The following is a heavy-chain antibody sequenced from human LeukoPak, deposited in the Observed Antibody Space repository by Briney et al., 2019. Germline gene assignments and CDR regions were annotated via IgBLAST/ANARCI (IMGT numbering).Heavy chain of an antibody. V-gene: IGHV3-21*01. CDR3: ARWGYSDSSGYDY. Sequence: GGSLRLSCATSGFTFKSYAMNWVRQSPGKGLEWVSSISGDSTDIYYADSLMGRSTISRDNAKNSLYLQINSLRAEDTAIYYCARWGYSDSSGYDYWGQGTLVTVSS. D-gene: IGHD3-22*01. CDR2: ISGDSTDI. CDR1: GFTFKSYA. J-gene: IGHJ4*02.